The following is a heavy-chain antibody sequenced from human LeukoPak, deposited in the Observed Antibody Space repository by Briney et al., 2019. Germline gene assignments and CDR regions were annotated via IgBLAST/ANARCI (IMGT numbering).Heavy chain of an antibody. Sequence: GGSLRLSCAASGFTFDDYGMSWVRQAPGKGLEWVSGINWNGGSTGYADSVKGRFTISRDNAKNSLYLQMNSLRAEDTALYYCARDKPQRGAYYDILTGYYTPFDYWGQGTLVTVSS. CDR2: INWNGGST. V-gene: IGHV3-20*04. D-gene: IGHD3-9*01. CDR1: GFTFDDYG. J-gene: IGHJ4*02. CDR3: ARDKPQRGAYYDILTGYYTPFDY.